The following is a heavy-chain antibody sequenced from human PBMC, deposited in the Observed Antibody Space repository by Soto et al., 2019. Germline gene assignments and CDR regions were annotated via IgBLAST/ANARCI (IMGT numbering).Heavy chain of an antibody. D-gene: IGHD3-10*01. J-gene: IGHJ6*02. Sequence: GASVKVSCKASGGTFSSYAISWVRQAPGQGLEWMGGIIPIFGTANYAQKFQGRVTITADESTSTAYMELSSLRSEDTAVYYCARVQFRIRKIDYYYGMDVWGQGTTVTVSS. CDR3: ARVQFRIRKIDYYYGMDV. CDR1: GGTFSSYA. V-gene: IGHV1-69*13. CDR2: IIPIFGTA.